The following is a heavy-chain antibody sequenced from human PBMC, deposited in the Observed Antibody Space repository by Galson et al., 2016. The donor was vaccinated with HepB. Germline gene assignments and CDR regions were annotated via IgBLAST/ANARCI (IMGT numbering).Heavy chain of an antibody. V-gene: IGHV3-23*01. CDR3: ANINAGSFAFDI. D-gene: IGHD1-26*01. Sequence: SLRLSCAASGFTFSDYAMSWGRQAPGKGLEWVSSISSNVGSTYYADSVKGRFTISRDNSKNTLYLQMNSLRPEDTALYYCANINAGSFAFDIWGRGTMVTVSS. CDR2: ISSNVGST. CDR1: GFTFSDYA. J-gene: IGHJ3*02.